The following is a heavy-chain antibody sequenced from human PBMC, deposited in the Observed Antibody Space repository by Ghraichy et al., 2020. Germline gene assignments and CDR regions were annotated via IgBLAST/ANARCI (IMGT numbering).Heavy chain of an antibody. Sequence: GGSLRLSCAASGFTFSSYDMHWVRQATGKGLEWVSAIGTAGDTYYPGSVKGRFTISRENAKNSLYLQMNSLRAGDTAVYYCARATCAGELYFDYWGQGTLVTVSS. J-gene: IGHJ4*02. V-gene: IGHV3-13*01. CDR3: ARATCAGELYFDY. CDR1: GFTFSSYD. D-gene: IGHD1-7*01. CDR2: IGTAGDT.